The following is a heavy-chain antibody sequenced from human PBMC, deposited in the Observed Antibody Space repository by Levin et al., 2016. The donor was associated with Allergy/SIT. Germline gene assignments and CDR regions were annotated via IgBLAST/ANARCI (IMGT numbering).Heavy chain of an antibody. J-gene: IGHJ1*01. Sequence: GESLKISCAASGFTFSSYAMSWVRQAPGKGLEWVSYISSSSSTIYYADSVKGRFTISRDNAKNSLYLQMNSLRDEDTAVYYCARGGGYYDSSGYYSAEYFQHWGQGTLVTVSS. D-gene: IGHD3-22*01. CDR2: ISSSSSTI. CDR1: GFTFSSYA. CDR3: ARGGGYYDSSGYYSAEYFQH. V-gene: IGHV3-48*02.